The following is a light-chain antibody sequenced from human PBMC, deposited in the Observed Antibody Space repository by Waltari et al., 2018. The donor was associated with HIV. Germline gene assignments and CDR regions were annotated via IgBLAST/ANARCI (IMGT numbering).Light chain of an antibody. Sequence: EVVMTQSPATLSVSPGQRVTLSCRASQNVSSDLAWLQQRPGQAPRLLIYDVMTRAAGIPARISGRGSGTEFSLTISSLQSEDVAIYYCQQYNNWPPWTFGQGTK. CDR3: QQYNNWPPWT. J-gene: IGKJ1*01. V-gene: IGKV3D-15*01. CDR1: QNVSSD. CDR2: DVM.